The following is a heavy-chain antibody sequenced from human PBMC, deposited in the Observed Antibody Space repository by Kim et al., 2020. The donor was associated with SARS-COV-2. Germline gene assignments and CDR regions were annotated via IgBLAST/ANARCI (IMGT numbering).Heavy chain of an antibody. CDR3: ARDHDGDQYYYMDV. V-gene: IGHV6-1*01. Sequence: AVSVKSRITINPDTSKNQFSLQLNSVTPEDTAVYYCARDHDGDQYYYMDVWGKGTTVTVSS. D-gene: IGHD4-17*01. J-gene: IGHJ6*03.